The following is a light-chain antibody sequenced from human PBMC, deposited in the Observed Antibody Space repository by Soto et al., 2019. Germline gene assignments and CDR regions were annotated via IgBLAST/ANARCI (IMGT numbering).Light chain of an antibody. CDR3: GTWDSSLTIGVI. J-gene: IGLJ2*01. V-gene: IGLV1-51*01. Sequence: QSVLTQPPSVSAAPGPKVSISCSGSSSNVGKNFVPLYQHVPGKAPKLLIYDNQKRPSGIPDRFSASKSGTLATLDITGLQTGDEADYYCGTWDSSLTIGVIFGGGTKLTVL. CDR1: SSNVGKNF. CDR2: DNQ.